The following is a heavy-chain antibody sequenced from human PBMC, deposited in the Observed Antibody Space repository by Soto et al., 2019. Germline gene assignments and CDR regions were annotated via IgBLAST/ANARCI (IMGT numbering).Heavy chain of an antibody. CDR3: ASPPVGAVAGNEGAFDI. CDR1: GYTFTSYY. CDR2: INPSGGST. Sequence: ASVKVSCKASGYTFTSYYMHWVRQAPGQGLEWMGIINPSGGSTSYAQKFQGRVTMTRDTSTSTVYMELSSLRSEDTAVYYCASPPVGAVAGNEGAFDIWGQGTIVTVSS. J-gene: IGHJ3*02. D-gene: IGHD6-19*01. V-gene: IGHV1-46*01.